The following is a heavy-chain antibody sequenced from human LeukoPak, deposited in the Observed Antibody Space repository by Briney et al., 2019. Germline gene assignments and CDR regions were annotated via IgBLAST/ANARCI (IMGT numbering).Heavy chain of an antibody. D-gene: IGHD6-19*01. J-gene: IGHJ4*02. V-gene: IGHV4-4*02. Sequence: SGTLSLTCAVSDDSITSHSWWSWVRQPPGKGLEWIGEVHHGGASNYDPSLESRVTISVDKSKNRFSLNLRSVTAADTATYYCASHVTVLGTRGFDFWGRGTLVTVS. CDR2: VHHGGAS. CDR1: DDSITSHSW. CDR3: ASHVTVLGTRGFDF.